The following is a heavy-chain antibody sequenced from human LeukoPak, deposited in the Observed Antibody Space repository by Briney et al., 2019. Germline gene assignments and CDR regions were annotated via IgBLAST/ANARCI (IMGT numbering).Heavy chain of an antibody. CDR1: GFTFSSYA. CDR2: ISGSGGST. D-gene: IGHD5-18*01. J-gene: IGHJ4*02. CDR3: ARSPGRGYGLDY. Sequence: GGSLRLSCAASGFTFSSYAMSWVRQAPGKGLDWVSAISGSGGSTYYADSVKGRFTISRDNAKNSLYLQMNSLRAEDTAVYYCARSPGRGYGLDYWGQGTLVTVSS. V-gene: IGHV3-23*01.